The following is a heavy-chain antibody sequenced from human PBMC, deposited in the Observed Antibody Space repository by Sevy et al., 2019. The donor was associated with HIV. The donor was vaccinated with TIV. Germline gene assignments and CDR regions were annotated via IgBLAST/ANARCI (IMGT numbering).Heavy chain of an antibody. D-gene: IGHD5-12*01. CDR3: TTLGYSVSQIYYDLDV. CDR2: IKNKSDGGTT. Sequence: GGSLRLSCAASGFTFNDAWMSWVRQAPGKGLEWVGRIKNKSDGGTTDYAAPVKGRFTISRDDSKNTLYLQMNSLKNEDTAVYYCTTLGYSVSQIYYDLDVWGKGTTVTVSS. V-gene: IGHV3-15*01. J-gene: IGHJ6*03. CDR1: GFTFNDAW.